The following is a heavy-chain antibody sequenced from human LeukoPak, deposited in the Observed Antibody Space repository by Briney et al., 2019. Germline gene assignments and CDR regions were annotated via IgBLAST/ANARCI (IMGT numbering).Heavy chain of an antibody. Sequence: SETLSLTCTVSGGPISSSSYYWGWIRQPPGKGLEWIGSIYYSGSTYYNPSLKSRVTIPVDTSKNQFSLKLSSVTAADTAVYYCAREGKYYHYGMDVWGQGTTVTVSS. V-gene: IGHV4-39*02. CDR3: AREGKYYHYGMDV. CDR2: IYYSGST. D-gene: IGHD3-10*01. CDR1: GGPISSSSYY. J-gene: IGHJ6*02.